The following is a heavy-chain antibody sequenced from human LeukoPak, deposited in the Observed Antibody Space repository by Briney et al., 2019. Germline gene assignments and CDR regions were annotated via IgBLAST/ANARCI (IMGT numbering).Heavy chain of an antibody. V-gene: IGHV3-30*18. CDR2: ISYDGSNK. CDR3: AKDYAVTDY. J-gene: IGHJ4*02. D-gene: IGHD4-17*01. CDR1: GFSFSSYS. Sequence: GGSLRLSCVVSGFSFSSYSMNWVRQAPGKGLEWVAVISYDGSNKYYADSVKGRFTISRDNSKNTLYLQMNSLRAEDTAVYYCAKDYAVTDYWGQGTLVTVSS.